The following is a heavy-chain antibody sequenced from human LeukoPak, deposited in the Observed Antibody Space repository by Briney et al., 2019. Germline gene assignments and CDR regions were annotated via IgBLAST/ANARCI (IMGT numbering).Heavy chain of an antibody. CDR2: IYYSGNT. CDR3: AREWNRFFGFDP. Sequence: PSETLSLTCTVSGGSISSSGYYWGWIRQPPGRGLEWIGSIYYSGNTYYNPSLESRVTVSVDTSKNQFSLRLSSVTAADTAVYHCAREWNRFFGFDPWGQGTLVTVSS. J-gene: IGHJ5*02. V-gene: IGHV4-39*02. D-gene: IGHD1-1*01. CDR1: GGSISSSGYY.